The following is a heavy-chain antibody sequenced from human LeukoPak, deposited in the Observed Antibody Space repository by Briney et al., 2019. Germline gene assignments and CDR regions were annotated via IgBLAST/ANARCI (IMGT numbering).Heavy chain of an antibody. Sequence: SETLSLTCSVYGGSFSGYYWSWIRQPPGKGLEWIGEINHSGSTNYNPSLKSRVTISVDTPKNQFSLKLSSVTAADTAVYYRAGEGDDYSTLGAFDIWGQGTMVTVSS. J-gene: IGHJ3*02. CDR3: AGEGDDYSTLGAFDI. D-gene: IGHD4-11*01. V-gene: IGHV4-34*01. CDR2: INHSGST. CDR1: GGSFSGYY.